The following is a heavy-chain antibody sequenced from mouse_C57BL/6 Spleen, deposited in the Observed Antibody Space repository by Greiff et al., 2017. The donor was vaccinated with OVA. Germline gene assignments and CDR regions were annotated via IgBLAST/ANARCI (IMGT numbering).Heavy chain of an antibody. V-gene: IGHV1-22*01. CDR1: GYTFTDYN. J-gene: IGHJ2*01. CDR2: INPNNGGT. D-gene: IGHD1-1*01. CDR3: ARTPLYRGSPFDD. Sequence: EVQLQQSGPELVKPGASVKMSCKASGYTFTDYNMHWVKQSHGKSLEWIGYINPNNGGTSYNQKFKGKATLTVNKSSSTAYMELRSLTSEDSAVYYCARTPLYRGSPFDDWGQGTTLTVSS.